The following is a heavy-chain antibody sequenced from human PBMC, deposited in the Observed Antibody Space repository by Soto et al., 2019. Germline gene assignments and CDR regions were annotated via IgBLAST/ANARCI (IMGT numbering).Heavy chain of an antibody. CDR2: IYYSGST. Sequence: QVQLQESGPGLVKPSQTLSLTCTVSGGSISSGGYYWSWIRQHPGKGLEWIGYIYYSGSTYYNPSLKSRVTISVDTSKNRCSLKLSSVTATDTAVYYCARTYGDHVRYFDYWGQGTLVTVSS. J-gene: IGHJ4*02. V-gene: IGHV4-31*03. CDR1: GGSISSGGYY. D-gene: IGHD4-17*01. CDR3: ARTYGDHVRYFDY.